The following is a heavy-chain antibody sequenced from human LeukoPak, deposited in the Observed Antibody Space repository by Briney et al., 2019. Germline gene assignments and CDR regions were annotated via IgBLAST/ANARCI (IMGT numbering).Heavy chain of an antibody. CDR1: RFTFSSYA. V-gene: IGHV3-30-3*01. D-gene: IGHD6-19*01. J-gene: IGHJ4*02. CDR2: ISYDGSDK. CDR3: ASLYSSGWYLTDY. Sequence: PGRSLRLSCAASRFTFSSYAMHWVRQAPGKGLEWVALISYDGSDKYYADSVKGRFTISRDNSKNTLYLQMNSLRIDDTAVYYCASLYSSGWYLTDYWGQGTLVTVSS.